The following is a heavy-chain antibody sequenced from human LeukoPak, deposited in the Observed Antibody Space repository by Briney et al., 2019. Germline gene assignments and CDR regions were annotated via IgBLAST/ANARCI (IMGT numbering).Heavy chain of an antibody. D-gene: IGHD1-1*01. J-gene: IGHJ4*02. CDR3: ARSPNWNPHWDY. V-gene: IGHV4-4*07. CDR2: IYTSGST. CDR1: GGSISSYY. Sequence: SETLSLTCSVSGGSISSYYWSWIRQPAGKGLEWIGRIYTSGSTNYNPSLKSRVTMSVDTSKNQFSLKRSSVTAADTAVYYCARSPNWNPHWDYWGQGTLVTVSS.